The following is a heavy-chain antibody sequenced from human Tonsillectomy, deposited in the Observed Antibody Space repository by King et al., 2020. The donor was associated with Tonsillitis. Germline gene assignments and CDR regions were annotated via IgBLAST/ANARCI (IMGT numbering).Heavy chain of an antibody. CDR1: GASMSSYY. Sequence: QLQESGPGLVKPSETLSLTCTVSGASMSSYYWSWIRQPAEKGLEWIGRIHTSGSTNYKPSLESRVTISVDTSKNQFSLKLTSMTAADTAVYYCARDQPVGSTRFDYWGQGSLVTVSS. CDR2: IHTSGST. V-gene: IGHV4-4*07. J-gene: IGHJ4*02. CDR3: ARDQPVGSTRFDY. D-gene: IGHD2-2*01.